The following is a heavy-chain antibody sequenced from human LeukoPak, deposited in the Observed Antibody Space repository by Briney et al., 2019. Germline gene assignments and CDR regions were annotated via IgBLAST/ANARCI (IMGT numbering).Heavy chain of an antibody. D-gene: IGHD3-9*01. CDR2: INPNSGGT. CDR1: GYTFTGYY. J-gene: IGHJ4*02. CDR3: AATLRYFDSFDY. Sequence: ASVKVSCKASGYTFTGYYMHWVRQAPGQGLEWMGWINPNSGGTNYAQKFQGRVTMTRDTSISTAYMELSRLRSDDTDVYYCAATLRYFDSFDYWGQGTLVTVSS. V-gene: IGHV1-2*02.